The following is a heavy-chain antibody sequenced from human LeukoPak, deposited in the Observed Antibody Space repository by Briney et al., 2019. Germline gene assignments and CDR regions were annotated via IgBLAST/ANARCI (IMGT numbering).Heavy chain of an antibody. CDR1: GFTFSSNA. Sequence: GGSLRPSCVASGFTFSSNAIHWIRQAPGKGLEWVSMISHDGKNKYYADSVKGRFTISRDNSKNTLFLQMNSRRAEDTAVYYCARGGIIGTAYDLDLWGRGILVTVSS. J-gene: IGHJ2*01. CDR3: ARGGIIGTAYDLDL. D-gene: IGHD1-7*01. CDR2: ISHDGKNK. V-gene: IGHV3-30*04.